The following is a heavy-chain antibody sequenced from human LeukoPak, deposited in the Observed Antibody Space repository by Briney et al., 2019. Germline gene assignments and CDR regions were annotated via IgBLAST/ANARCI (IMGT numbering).Heavy chain of an antibody. CDR2: IYLDDSDT. CDR3: ARPPGNPSYCSSSGCYLY. V-gene: IGHV5-51*01. D-gene: IGHD2-2*01. J-gene: IGHJ4*02. Sequence: KRGESLKISCKGSGYSFTNYWIGWVRQMPGKGLEWMGIIYLDDSDTRYSPSFQGQVTISADKSISTAYLQWSSLRASDTAMYYCARPPGNPSYCSSSGCYLYWGQGTLVTVSS. CDR1: GYSFTNYW.